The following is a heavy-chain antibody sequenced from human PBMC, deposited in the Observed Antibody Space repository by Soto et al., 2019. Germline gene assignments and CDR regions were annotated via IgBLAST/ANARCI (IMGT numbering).Heavy chain of an antibody. CDR2: ISGSGANT. CDR1: GFTFSGYA. CDR3: AKSPDFYYDGMDV. Sequence: EVQLLESGGGLVQPGGSQRLSCAASGFTFSGYAMTWVRQAPGNGLEWVSSISGSGANTYYADSVKGRFTISRDNSKNTLSLQMTSLRADDTAVYYCAKSPDFYYDGMDVWGQGTTVTVSS. V-gene: IGHV3-23*01. J-gene: IGHJ6*02.